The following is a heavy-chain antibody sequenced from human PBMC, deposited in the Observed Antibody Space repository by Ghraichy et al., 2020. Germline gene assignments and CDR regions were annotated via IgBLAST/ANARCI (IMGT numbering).Heavy chain of an antibody. Sequence: SETLSLTCAVYGGSFSGYYWSWIRQPPGKGLEWIGEINHSGSTNHNPSLKSRVTISVDTSKNQFSLKLSSVTAADTAVYYCARGPKALRYFDWTPPRVPYYYYYGMDVWGQGTTVTVSS. V-gene: IGHV4-34*01. CDR1: GGSFSGYY. D-gene: IGHD3-9*01. J-gene: IGHJ6*02. CDR2: INHSGST. CDR3: ARGPKALRYFDWTPPRVPYYYYYGMDV.